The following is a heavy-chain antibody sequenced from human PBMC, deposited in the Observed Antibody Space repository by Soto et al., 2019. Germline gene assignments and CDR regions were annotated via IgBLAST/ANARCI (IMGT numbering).Heavy chain of an antibody. Sequence: QAQLVESGGGLVKPGGSLRLSCAASGFSFSDYYMSWIRQAPGKGLGWVSYISGSSSYTNYADSVKGRFTISRDNAKNSLYLQMNSLRAEDTAVYYWARDGWLPLPLDFWGQGTLVTVSS. CDR3: ARDGWLPLPLDF. J-gene: IGHJ4*02. D-gene: IGHD5-12*01. CDR2: ISGSSSYT. V-gene: IGHV3-11*05. CDR1: GFSFSDYY.